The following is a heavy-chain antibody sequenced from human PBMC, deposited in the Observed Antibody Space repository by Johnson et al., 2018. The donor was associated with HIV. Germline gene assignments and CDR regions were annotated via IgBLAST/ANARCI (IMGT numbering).Heavy chain of an antibody. Sequence: VQLVESGGGLVQPGGSLRLSCAASGFTFSSYWMSWVRQAPGKGLEWVSAISGSGGSTYYADSVKGRFTISRDNAKNSLYLQMNSLRAEDTAVYYCASGAQFGTVRHDAFDIWGQGTMVTVSS. V-gene: IGHV3-23*04. CDR2: ISGSGGST. CDR1: GFTFSSYW. J-gene: IGHJ3*02. CDR3: ASGAQFGTVRHDAFDI. D-gene: IGHD1-7*01.